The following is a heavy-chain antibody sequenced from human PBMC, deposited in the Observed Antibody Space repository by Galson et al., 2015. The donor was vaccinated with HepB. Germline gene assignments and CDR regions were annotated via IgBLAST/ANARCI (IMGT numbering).Heavy chain of an antibody. D-gene: IGHD2-2*02. Sequence: SLRLSCAASGFTVSSNYMSWVRQAPGKGLEWVSVIYSGGSTYYADSVKGRFTISRDNSKNTLYLQMNSLRAEDTAVYYCARSVGVVPAAIRARGAFDIWGQGTMVTVSS. CDR3: ARSVGVVPAAIRARGAFDI. CDR2: IYSGGST. J-gene: IGHJ3*02. V-gene: IGHV3-53*01. CDR1: GFTVSSNY.